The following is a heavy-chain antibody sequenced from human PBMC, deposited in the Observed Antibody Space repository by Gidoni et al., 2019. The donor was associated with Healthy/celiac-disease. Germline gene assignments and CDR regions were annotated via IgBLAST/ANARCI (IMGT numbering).Heavy chain of an antibody. J-gene: IGHJ4*02. CDR1: GGSISSYY. D-gene: IGHD3-3*01. CDR2: IYTSGTT. Sequence: QVQLQESAPGLVKPSQTLSLTCTVSGGSISSYYWSWTRQPAGKGLVWIGRIYTSGTTNYNPTLKSRITMSVDTSKIQLSRKLSSVTAADTAGKYCARDGYDFWSGYPKFDYWGQGTLVTVSS. V-gene: IGHV4-4*07. CDR3: ARDGYDFWSGYPKFDY.